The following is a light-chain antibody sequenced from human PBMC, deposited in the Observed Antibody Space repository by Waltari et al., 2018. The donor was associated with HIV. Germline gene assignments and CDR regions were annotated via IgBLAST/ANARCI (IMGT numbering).Light chain of an antibody. Sequence: DIVLTQTPLSSPVTLGQPASISCKSSQSLVPSDGNTYLAWLQQRPGQSPRLLISQISKRFSGVPDRFSGSGAGTDFTLTISRVEAEDVGIYYCMQATHFPRTFGQGTKVEIQ. J-gene: IGKJ1*01. V-gene: IGKV2-24*01. CDR3: MQATHFPRT. CDR1: QSLVPSDGNTY. CDR2: QIS.